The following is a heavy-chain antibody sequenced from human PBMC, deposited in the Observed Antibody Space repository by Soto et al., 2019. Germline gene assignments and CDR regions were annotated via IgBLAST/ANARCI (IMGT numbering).Heavy chain of an antibody. D-gene: IGHD3-3*01. CDR1: GFIFSDYY. J-gene: IGHJ6*02. CDR3: ARAWKIEKFGVISMSKGLDV. V-gene: IGHV3-11*01. Sequence: QVQLVESGGGLVKPGGSLRLSCAASGFIFSDYYMTWIRQAPGKGREWLSCSSNRDRSTYYADSVKDRFVVSKDNAKNLVDLQMNSRRAEDTSVYFCARAWKIEKFGVISMSKGLDVWGQGPTVTVSS. CDR2: SSNRDRST.